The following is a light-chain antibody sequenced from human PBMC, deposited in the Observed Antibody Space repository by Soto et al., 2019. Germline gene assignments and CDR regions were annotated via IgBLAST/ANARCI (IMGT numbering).Light chain of an antibody. CDR3: SSYTGGTTPYV. J-gene: IGLJ1*01. CDR1: SSDVGYYNY. Sequence: QSALAQPASVSGSPGQSITISCTGTSSDVGYYNYVSWYQQHPGKAPKLMIYEVSNRPSGVSTRFSGSKSGNTASLTISGLQPEDEADYYCSSYTGGTTPYVFGTGTKLTVL. CDR2: EVS. V-gene: IGLV2-14*01.